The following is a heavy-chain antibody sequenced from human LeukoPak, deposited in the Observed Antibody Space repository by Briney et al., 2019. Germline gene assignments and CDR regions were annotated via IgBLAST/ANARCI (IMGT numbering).Heavy chain of an antibody. CDR1: GFTFSSYE. CDR2: IHGGGSTM. Sequence: GGSLRLSCAASGFTFSSYEMNWVRQAPGKGLEWVSYIHGGGSTMNYADSVKGRFTISRDNAKNSLYLQMNSLRAEDTAVYYCARDAHYYDSSGYFRAPFDYWGQGTLVTVSS. J-gene: IGHJ4*02. V-gene: IGHV3-48*03. D-gene: IGHD3-22*01. CDR3: ARDAHYYDSSGYFRAPFDY.